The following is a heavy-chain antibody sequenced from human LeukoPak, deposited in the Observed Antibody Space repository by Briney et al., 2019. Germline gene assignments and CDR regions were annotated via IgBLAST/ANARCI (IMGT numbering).Heavy chain of an antibody. CDR3: ARGRRGSSWYLGWFDP. CDR2: VWYDGSNK. Sequence: GGSLRLSCAVSGFTFSDFHMSWIRQAPGKGLEWVAVVWYDGSNKYYADSVKGRFTISRDNSKNTLYLQMNSLRAEDTAVYYCARGRRGSSWYLGWFDPWGQGTLVTVSS. CDR1: GFTFSDFH. J-gene: IGHJ5*02. V-gene: IGHV3-33*08. D-gene: IGHD6-13*01.